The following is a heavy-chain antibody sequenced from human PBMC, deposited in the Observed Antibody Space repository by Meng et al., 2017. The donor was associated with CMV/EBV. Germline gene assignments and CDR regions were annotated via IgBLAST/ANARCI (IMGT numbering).Heavy chain of an antibody. CDR1: DYSISSGYY. D-gene: IGHD6-6*01. V-gene: IGHV4-38-2*02. CDR2: IYHSGST. CDR3: ARSGRSSSSGRSFLDY. Sequence: GSLRLSCTVSDYSISSGYYWGWIRQPPGKGLEWIGSIYHSGSTYYNPSLKSRVTISVDTSKNQFSLKLSSVTAADTAVYYCARSGRSSSSGRSFLDYWGQGTLVTVSS. J-gene: IGHJ4*02.